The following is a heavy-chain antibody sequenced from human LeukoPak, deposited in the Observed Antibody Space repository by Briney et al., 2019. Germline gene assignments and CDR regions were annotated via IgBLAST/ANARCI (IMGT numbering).Heavy chain of an antibody. D-gene: IGHD6-6*01. CDR1: GYTFTGYY. J-gene: IGHJ4*02. CDR2: INPNSGGT. CDR3: ARDLSSSSYANFDY. V-gene: IGHV1-2*02. Sequence: ASVKVSCKASGYTFTGYYMHWVRQAPGQGLEWMGWINPNSGGTNYAQKFQGRVTMTRDTSISTAYMELSRLRSDDTAVYYCARDLSSSSYANFDYWGQGTLVTVSS.